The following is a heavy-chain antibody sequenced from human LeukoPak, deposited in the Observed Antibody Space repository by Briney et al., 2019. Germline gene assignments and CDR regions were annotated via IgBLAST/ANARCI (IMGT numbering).Heavy chain of an antibody. J-gene: IGHJ6*04. D-gene: IGHD3-22*01. CDR3: ARDLFPRITMIVVVTESDA. V-gene: IGHV3-20*04. Sequence: PGGSLRLSCAASGFTFDDYGMSWVRQAPGKGLEWVSGINWNGGSTGYADSVKGRFTISRDNAKNSLYLQMNSLRAEDTALYYCARDLFPRITMIVVVTESDAWGKGTTVTVSS. CDR2: INWNGGST. CDR1: GFTFDDYG.